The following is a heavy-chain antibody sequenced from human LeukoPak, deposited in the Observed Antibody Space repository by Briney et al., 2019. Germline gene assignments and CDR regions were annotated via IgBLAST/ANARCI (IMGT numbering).Heavy chain of an antibody. CDR3: ARDRYCSSTSCLNQPDY. Sequence: ASVKVSCKASGYTFTSYDINWVRQATGQGLEWMGWMNPNSGNTGYAQKFQGRVTMTRNTSISTAYMELSSLRSEDTAVYYCARDRYCSSTSCLNQPDYWGQGTLVTVSS. J-gene: IGHJ4*02. D-gene: IGHD2-2*01. CDR1: GYTFTSYD. CDR2: MNPNSGNT. V-gene: IGHV1-8*01.